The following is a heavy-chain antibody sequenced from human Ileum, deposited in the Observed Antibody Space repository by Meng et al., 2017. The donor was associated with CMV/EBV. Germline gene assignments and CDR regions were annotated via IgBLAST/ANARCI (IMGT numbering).Heavy chain of an antibody. Sequence: GGSLRLSCAASGFTVNTKYISWVRQAPGKGLEWVSVINSDGTTYYADSVKGRFTISRDNSRNTLYLQMNSLRVEDTAVYYCARESESASPKANFDSWGQGTLVTVSS. CDR2: INSDGTT. CDR3: ARESESASPKANFDS. CDR1: GFTVNTKY. J-gene: IGHJ4*02. D-gene: IGHD3-3*01. V-gene: IGHV3-66*02.